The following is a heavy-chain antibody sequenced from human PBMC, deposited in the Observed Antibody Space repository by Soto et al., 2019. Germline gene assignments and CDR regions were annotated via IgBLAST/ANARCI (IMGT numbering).Heavy chain of an antibody. Sequence: SVKVSCKASGGTCSSYAISWVRQAPGQGLEWMGGIIPIFGTANYAQKFQGRVTITADESTSTAYMELSSLRSEDTAVYYCARLNPVGRGGWFDPWGQGTLVTVSS. D-gene: IGHD1-26*01. J-gene: IGHJ5*02. CDR1: GGTCSSYA. CDR2: IIPIFGTA. V-gene: IGHV1-69*13. CDR3: ARLNPVGRGGWFDP.